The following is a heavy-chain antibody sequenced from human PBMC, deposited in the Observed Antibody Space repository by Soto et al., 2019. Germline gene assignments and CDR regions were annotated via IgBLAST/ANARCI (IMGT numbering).Heavy chain of an antibody. CDR1: GASISSYY. J-gene: IGHJ5*02. V-gene: IGHV4-59*08. CDR2: ISNSGST. Sequence: PSETLSLTCTVSGASISSYYWTWIRQPPGKGLEWIGYISNSGSTYYNPSLKSRVNIRVDTSKNHFSLILTSVTAADTAVYYCARLRPMTGTTDWFDPWGQGPLVTVSS. D-gene: IGHD1-20*01. CDR3: ARLRPMTGTTDWFDP.